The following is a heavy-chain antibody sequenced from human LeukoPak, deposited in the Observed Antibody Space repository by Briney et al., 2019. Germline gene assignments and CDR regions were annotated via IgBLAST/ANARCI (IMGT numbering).Heavy chain of an antibody. V-gene: IGHV3-30*04. J-gene: IGHJ4*02. Sequence: GGSLRLSCAASGFTFSSYAMHWVRQAPGKGLEWVAVISYDGSNKYYADSVKGRFTISRDNSKNTLYLQMNSLRAEDTAVYYCARSPRWLQFGFDYWGQGTLVTVSS. CDR1: GFTFSSYA. CDR3: ARSPRWLQFGFDY. D-gene: IGHD5-24*01. CDR2: ISYDGSNK.